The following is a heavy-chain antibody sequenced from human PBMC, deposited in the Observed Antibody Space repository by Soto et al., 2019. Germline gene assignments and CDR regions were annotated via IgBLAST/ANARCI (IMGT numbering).Heavy chain of an antibody. V-gene: IGHV3-23*01. CDR1: GFTFSSYA. D-gene: IGHD6-19*01. Sequence: PGGSLRLSCAASGFTFSSYAMSWVRQAPGKGLEWVSAISGSGGSTYYADSVKGRFTISRDNSKNTLYLQMNSLRAEDTAVYYCANLKYSSGWYVGSRDPVDYWGQGTLVTVSS. CDR3: ANLKYSSGWYVGSRDPVDY. J-gene: IGHJ4*02. CDR2: ISGSGGST.